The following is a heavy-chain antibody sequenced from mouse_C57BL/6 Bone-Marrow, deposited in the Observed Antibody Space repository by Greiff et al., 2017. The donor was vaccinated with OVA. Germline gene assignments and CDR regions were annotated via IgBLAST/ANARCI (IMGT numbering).Heavy chain of an antibody. J-gene: IGHJ4*01. CDR2: IYPGSGST. Sequence: QVQLQQPGAELVKPGASVKMSCKASGYTFTSYWITWVKQRPGQGLEWIGDIYPGSGSTNYNEKFKSKATLTVDTSSSTAYMQLSSLTSEDSAVYSCATPVVAPRAMDYWGQGTSVTVSS. CDR3: ATPVVAPRAMDY. V-gene: IGHV1-55*01. D-gene: IGHD1-1*01. CDR1: GYTFTSYW.